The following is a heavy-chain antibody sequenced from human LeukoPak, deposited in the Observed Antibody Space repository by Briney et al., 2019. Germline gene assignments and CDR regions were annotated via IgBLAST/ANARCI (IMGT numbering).Heavy chain of an antibody. Sequence: GGSLRLSCAASGFTFSSYAMSWARQAPGKGLEWVSAISGSGGSTYYADSVKGRFTISRDNSKNTLYLQMNSLRAEDTAVYYCAKDLSVSRAEAGTSWFDPWGQGTLVTVSS. V-gene: IGHV3-23*01. CDR2: ISGSGGST. D-gene: IGHD6-13*01. CDR3: AKDLSVSRAEAGTSWFDP. J-gene: IGHJ5*02. CDR1: GFTFSSYA.